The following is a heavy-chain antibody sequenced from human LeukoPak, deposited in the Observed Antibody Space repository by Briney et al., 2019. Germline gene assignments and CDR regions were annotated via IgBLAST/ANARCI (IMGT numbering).Heavy chain of an antibody. CDR1: GYTFTAYH. CDR3: GRNFWCGLAFLTSYGMDV. Sequence: GASVKVSCKASGYTFTAYHIHWVRQAPGQGLEWMGIINASGNTTRYAQKLQGRVTMTRDTSTSTVYMELNNLRSDDTAVYYYGRNFWCGLAFLTSYGMDVWGQGTTVTVSS. V-gene: IGHV1-46*01. CDR2: INASGNTT. D-gene: IGHD3-3*01. J-gene: IGHJ6*02.